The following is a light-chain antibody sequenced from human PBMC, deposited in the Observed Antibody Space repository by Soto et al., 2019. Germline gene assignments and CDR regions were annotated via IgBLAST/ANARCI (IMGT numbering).Light chain of an antibody. Sequence: EIVLTQSPGTLSLSPGERATLSCRAIQSVSSSTYLAWYQQKPGQAPRLLIYDASSRATGIPDRFSGSGSGTDFTLTISRLAPEDFELYYCQQYGSSPITFGQGTRLEIK. CDR3: QQYGSSPIT. V-gene: IGKV3-20*01. CDR1: QSVSSSTY. J-gene: IGKJ5*01. CDR2: DAS.